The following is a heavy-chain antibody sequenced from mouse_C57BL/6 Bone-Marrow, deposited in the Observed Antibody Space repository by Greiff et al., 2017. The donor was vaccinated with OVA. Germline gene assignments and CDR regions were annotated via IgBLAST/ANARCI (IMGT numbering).Heavy chain of an antibody. D-gene: IGHD4-1*01. Sequence: QVHVKQSGAELARPGASVKVSCKASGYAFTNYLIEWVKQRPGQGLEWIGVINPGSGGTNYNEKFKGKATLTADKSSSTAYMQLSSLTSEDSAVYFCARGLGGYFDYWGQGTTLTVCS. J-gene: IGHJ2*01. V-gene: IGHV1-54*01. CDR3: ARGLGGYFDY. CDR1: GYAFTNYL. CDR2: INPGSGGT.